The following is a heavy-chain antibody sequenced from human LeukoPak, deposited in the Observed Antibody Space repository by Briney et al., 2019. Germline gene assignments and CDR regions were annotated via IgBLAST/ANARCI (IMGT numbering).Heavy chain of an antibody. D-gene: IGHD3-10*01. Sequence: GGSLRLSCAASGFTFSSYSMNWVRQAPGKGLEWVSYISSSSSTIYYADSVKGRFTISRDNAKNSLYLQMNSLRAEDTAVYYCARAGTDYPDDYWGQGTLVTVSS. CDR3: ARAGTDYPDDY. CDR1: GFTFSSYS. CDR2: ISSSSSTI. J-gene: IGHJ4*02. V-gene: IGHV3-48*04.